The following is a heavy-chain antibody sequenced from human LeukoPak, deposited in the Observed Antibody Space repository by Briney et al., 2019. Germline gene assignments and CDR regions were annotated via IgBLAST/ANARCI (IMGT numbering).Heavy chain of an antibody. CDR1: GYTFTSYG. CDR3: AREGYYDSSGYYYVGPFDY. J-gene: IGHJ4*02. V-gene: IGHV1-18*01. D-gene: IGHD3-22*01. Sequence: ASVKVSCKASGYTFTSYGISWVRQAPGQGLDWVGLISAYNGNTNYAQKLQGRVTMTTDTSTSTAYMELRSLRSDDTAVYYCAREGYYDSSGYYYVGPFDYWGQGTLVTVSS. CDR2: ISAYNGNT.